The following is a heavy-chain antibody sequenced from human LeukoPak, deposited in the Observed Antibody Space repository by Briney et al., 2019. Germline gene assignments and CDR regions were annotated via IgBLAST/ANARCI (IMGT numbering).Heavy chain of an antibody. Sequence: KPSETLSLTCTVSGGSISSYYWSWIRQPPGEGLEWIGYIYYSGSTNYNPSLKSRVTISVDTSKNQFSLKLSSVTAADTAVYYCARSLRGYSGYKGNYYYHYYMDVWGKGTTVTISS. J-gene: IGHJ6*03. CDR1: GGSISSYY. D-gene: IGHD5-12*01. V-gene: IGHV4-59*01. CDR2: IYYSGST. CDR3: ARSLRGYSGYKGNYYYHYYMDV.